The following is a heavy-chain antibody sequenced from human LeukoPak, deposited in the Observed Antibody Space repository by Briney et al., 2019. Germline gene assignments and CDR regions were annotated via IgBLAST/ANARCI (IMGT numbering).Heavy chain of an antibody. J-gene: IGHJ6*02. CDR3: AIPSFIAAAANYYGMDV. CDR2: ISGSGGST. D-gene: IGHD6-13*01. V-gene: IGHV3-23*01. CDR1: GFTVSGSY. Sequence: GGSLRLSYAASGFTVSGSYMSWVRQAPGKGLEWVSAISGSGGSTYYADSVKGRFTISRDNSKNTLYLQMNSLRAEDTAVYYCAIPSFIAAAANYYGMDVWGQGTTVTVSS.